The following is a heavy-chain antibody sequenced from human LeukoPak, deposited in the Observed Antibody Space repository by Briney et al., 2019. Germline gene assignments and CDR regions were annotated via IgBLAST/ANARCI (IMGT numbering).Heavy chain of an antibody. J-gene: IGHJ4*02. CDR1: GYTFTSYA. Sequence: VASVKVSCKASGYTFTSYAMHWVRQAPGQRLEWMGWINAANGNTKYSQKFQGRVTITRDTSATTAYMELSSLRSEDTAVYYCARDLRAGYDFWSGYYKGPPLDYWGQGTLVTVSS. D-gene: IGHD3-3*01. V-gene: IGHV1-3*01. CDR3: ARDLRAGYDFWSGYYKGPPLDY. CDR2: INAANGNT.